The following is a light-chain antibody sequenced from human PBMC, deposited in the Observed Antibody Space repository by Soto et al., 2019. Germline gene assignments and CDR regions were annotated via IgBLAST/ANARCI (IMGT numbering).Light chain of an antibody. CDR1: QSIATPY. CDR2: STS. V-gene: IGKV3-20*01. J-gene: IGKJ5*01. CDR3: HQYSSLPIT. Sequence: EVVLTQSPGTLSLSPGDRVTLSCKASQSIATPYLAWYQQTFGQSPRLLISSTSKRAPDIPDRFSGAGSGTDFTLTIGRLESEDSGVYYCHQYSSLPITFGQGTRLVI.